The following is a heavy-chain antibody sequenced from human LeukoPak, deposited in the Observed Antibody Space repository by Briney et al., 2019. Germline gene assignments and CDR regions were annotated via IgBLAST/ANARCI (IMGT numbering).Heavy chain of an antibody. CDR1: GYTFTSYY. V-gene: IGHV1-46*01. D-gene: IGHD3-10*01. CDR2: INPSGGST. Sequence: GASVKVSCKASGYTFTSYYMHWVRQATGQGLEWMGIINPSGGSTTYAQKFQGRVTMTRDTSTSTVYMELSSLRSEDTAVYYCARVKGGLLWFGELLTGGYYFDYWGQGTLVTVSS. J-gene: IGHJ4*02. CDR3: ARVKGGLLWFGELLTGGYYFDY.